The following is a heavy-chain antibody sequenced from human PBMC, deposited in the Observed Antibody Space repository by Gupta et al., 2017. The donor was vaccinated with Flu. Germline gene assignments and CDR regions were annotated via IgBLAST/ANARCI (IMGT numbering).Heavy chain of an antibody. CDR3: ARGGQYQLSRENY. CDR2: IWYERSNK. CDR1: GFSFGSYG. D-gene: IGHD2-2*01. V-gene: IGHV3-33*01. J-gene: IGHJ4*02. Sequence: QVQLVESGGGVVHTGTSLSLSCVVSGFSFGSYGLPWLRQAPGKGLEWVAIIWYERSNKYYADSVKDRFTISRDNSKNTLFLQMNSLRAEDTAVYYCARGGQYQLSRENYWGQGTLVTVSS.